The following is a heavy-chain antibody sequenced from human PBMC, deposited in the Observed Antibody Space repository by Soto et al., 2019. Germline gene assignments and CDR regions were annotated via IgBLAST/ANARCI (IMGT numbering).Heavy chain of an antibody. CDR2: IIPIFGTA. J-gene: IGHJ4*02. CDR1: GGTFSSYA. CDR3: ARGGFYSYGYPY. Sequence: ASVKVSCKASGGTFSSYAISWVRQAPGQGLEWMGGIIPIFGTANYAQKFQGRVTITADESTSTAYMELSSLRSEDTAVYYCARGGFYSYGYPYWGQGTLVTVSS. V-gene: IGHV1-69*13. D-gene: IGHD5-18*01.